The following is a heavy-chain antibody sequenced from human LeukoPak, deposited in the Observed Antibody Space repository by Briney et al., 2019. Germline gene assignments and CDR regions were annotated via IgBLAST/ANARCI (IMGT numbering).Heavy chain of an antibody. Sequence: GGSLRLSCAGSGFTFSSYWMSWVRQAPGKGLEWVANIKQDGSEKYYVDSVKGRFTISRDNAKNSLYVQMNSLRAEDTAVYYCARSPLGATVYFDYWGQGTLVTVSS. CDR3: ARSPLGATVYFDY. CDR1: GFTFSSYW. CDR2: IKQDGSEK. J-gene: IGHJ4*02. D-gene: IGHD1-26*01. V-gene: IGHV3-7*01.